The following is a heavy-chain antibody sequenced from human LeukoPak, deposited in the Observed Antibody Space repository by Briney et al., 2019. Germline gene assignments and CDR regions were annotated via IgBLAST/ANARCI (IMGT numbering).Heavy chain of an antibody. CDR3: ARGLMMAVAGRGEFHY. J-gene: IGHJ4*02. D-gene: IGHD6-13*01. V-gene: IGHV4-59*01. CDR2: IYYSGST. CDR1: GGPISSYY. Sequence: SETLSLTCTVSGGPISSYYWSWIRQPPGKGLEWIGYIYYSGSTNYNPSRKSRVAISVDTSKNQFSLKLSSVIAADTAVYYCARGLMMAVAGRGEFHYWGQGTLVTVSS.